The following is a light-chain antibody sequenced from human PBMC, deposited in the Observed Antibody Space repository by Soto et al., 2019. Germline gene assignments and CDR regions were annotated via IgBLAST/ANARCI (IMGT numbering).Light chain of an antibody. V-gene: IGKV1-5*03. CDR3: QQYNSYPYT. J-gene: IGKJ2*01. CDR1: QSISSW. CDR2: KAS. Sequence: DIQMTQSPSTLSASVGDRVTITCRTSQSISSWLAWYQQKPGKAPKLLIYKASSLESGVPSRFSGSGSGTEFTLTISSLQPDDFATYYCQQYNSYPYTFGQGTKLEIK.